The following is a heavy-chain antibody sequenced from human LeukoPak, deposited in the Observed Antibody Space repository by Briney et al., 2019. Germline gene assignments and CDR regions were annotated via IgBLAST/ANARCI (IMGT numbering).Heavy chain of an antibody. Sequence: ASVKDSCKASGYTFTSYDINWVRQATGQELEGMGWMNPNSGNTGYAQRFQGRVTMTRSTCISTAYMELSSLRSEDPAVYYCARAGSSWGAGFDYWGQGTLVTVSS. D-gene: IGHD6-13*01. CDR1: GYTFTSYD. CDR2: MNPNSGNT. CDR3: ARAGSSWGAGFDY. V-gene: IGHV1-8*01. J-gene: IGHJ4*02.